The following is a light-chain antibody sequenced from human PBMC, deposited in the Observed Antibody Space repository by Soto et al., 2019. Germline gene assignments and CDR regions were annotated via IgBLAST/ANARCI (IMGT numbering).Light chain of an antibody. J-gene: IGLJ3*02. CDR3: RSYTTIRTPLV. V-gene: IGLV2-14*01. Sequence: QSVLTQPASVSGSPGQSITISCSGTTSDVGGNNYVSWYQQHPGKAPTLMIYEVNNRPSGVSNRFSGSKSGNTASLTISGLQAEDESEYHWRSYTTIRTPLVFGGGTKAHRP. CDR1: TSDVGGNNY. CDR2: EVN.